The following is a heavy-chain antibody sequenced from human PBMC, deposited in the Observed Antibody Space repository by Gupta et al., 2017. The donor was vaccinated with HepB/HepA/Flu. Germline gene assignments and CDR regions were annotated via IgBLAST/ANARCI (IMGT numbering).Heavy chain of an antibody. J-gene: IGHJ6*02. Sequence: EVQLVESGGGLVQPGGSLRLSCAASGFTVSSNYMTWVRQAPGKGLEWVSVIYSGGSTYYADSVKGRFTISRDNSKNTLYLQMNSLKAEDTALYYCARGASYYYYGMDVWGQGTTVTVSS. CDR1: GFTVSSNY. CDR2: IYSGGST. V-gene: IGHV3-66*01. CDR3: ARGASYYYYGMDV.